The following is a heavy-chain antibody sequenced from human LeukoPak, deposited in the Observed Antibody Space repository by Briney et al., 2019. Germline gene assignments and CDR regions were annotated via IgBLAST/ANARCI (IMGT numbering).Heavy chain of an antibody. D-gene: IGHD3-22*01. CDR3: AKEGPHYYDSSGYSDY. V-gene: IGHV3-23*01. Sequence: GGSLRLSCAASGFTFSSYAMSWVRQAPGKGLEWVSAISGSGGSTYYADTVKGRFTISRDNSKNTLYLQMNSLRAEDTAVYYCAKEGPHYYDSSGYSDYWGQGTLVTVSS. CDR1: GFTFSSYA. J-gene: IGHJ4*02. CDR2: ISGSGGST.